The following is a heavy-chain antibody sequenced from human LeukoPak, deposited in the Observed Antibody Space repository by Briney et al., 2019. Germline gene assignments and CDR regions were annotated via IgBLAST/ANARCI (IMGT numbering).Heavy chain of an antibody. D-gene: IGHD5-12*01. Sequence: GASVKVSCKASGYMFNIYGISWVRQAPGQGLEWMGWISAFNGNTNYARNFQDRVTMTTDTSTSTAYLELTSLSSDDTAVYYCARSPPSTGYDRFDTWGQGPLVPVSS. CDR3: ARSPPSTGYDRFDT. CDR1: GYMFNIYG. J-gene: IGHJ4*02. CDR2: ISAFNGNT. V-gene: IGHV1-18*01.